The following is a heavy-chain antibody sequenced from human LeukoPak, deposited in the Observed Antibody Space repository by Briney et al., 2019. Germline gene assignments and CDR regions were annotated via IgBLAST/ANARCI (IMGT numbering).Heavy chain of an antibody. CDR1: GYTFTNYY. Sequence: VASVKVSCKASGYTFTNYYMHWVRQAPGQGLEWMGIINPSGGSTIYAQKFQGRVTMTTDTSTSTVYMEVSSLRSEDTAVYYCARGIPRDYGGNVIWGQGTLVTVSS. CDR2: INPSGGST. V-gene: IGHV1-46*01. J-gene: IGHJ4*02. CDR3: ARGIPRDYGGNVI. D-gene: IGHD4-23*01.